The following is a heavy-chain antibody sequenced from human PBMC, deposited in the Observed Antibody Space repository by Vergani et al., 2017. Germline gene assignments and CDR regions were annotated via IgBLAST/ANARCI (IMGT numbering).Heavy chain of an antibody. V-gene: IGHV4-34*01. CDR1: GGSFSGYY. CDR3: ARGFRPKKPVMVYAILFWFDP. Sequence: QVQLQQWGAGLLKPSETLSLTCAVYGGSFSGYYWSWIRQPPGKGLEWFGEINHSGSTNYNPSLKSRVTISVDTSKNQFALKLSSVTAADTAVYYCARGFRPKKPVMVYAILFWFDPWGQGTLVTVSS. CDR2: INHSGST. D-gene: IGHD2-8*01. J-gene: IGHJ5*02.